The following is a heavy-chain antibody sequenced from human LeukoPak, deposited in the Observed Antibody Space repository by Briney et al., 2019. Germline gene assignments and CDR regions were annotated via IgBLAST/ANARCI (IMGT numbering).Heavy chain of an antibody. CDR3: ARSDYCGGDCYSSLSNY. CDR2: ISISSSYI. J-gene: IGHJ4*02. Sequence: GGSLRLSCAASGFTVSMNYMNWVRQAPGKGLEWVSPISISSSYIYYADSVKGRFTISRDNAKNSLYLQMNSLRAEDTAVYFCARSDYCGGDCYSSLSNYWGQGTLVTVSS. CDR1: GFTVSMNY. V-gene: IGHV3-21*01. D-gene: IGHD2-21*02.